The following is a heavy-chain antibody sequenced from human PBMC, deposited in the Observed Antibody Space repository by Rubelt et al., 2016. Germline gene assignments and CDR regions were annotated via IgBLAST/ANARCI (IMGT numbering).Heavy chain of an antibody. Sequence: DVQLLESGGGLVQPGGSLRLSCAASGFTFSNCAMPLVRQAPGKGLEWVGFIITKASGGTAELAASVKGRINISRDESESNAYLQMHSLRTEDTAVYYCTRVQRFSRHFDYWGQGTLVTVSS. CDR2: IITKASGGTA. CDR1: GFTFSNCA. CDR3: TRVQRFSRHFDY. V-gene: IGHV3-49*04. J-gene: IGHJ4*02. D-gene: IGHD3-3*01.